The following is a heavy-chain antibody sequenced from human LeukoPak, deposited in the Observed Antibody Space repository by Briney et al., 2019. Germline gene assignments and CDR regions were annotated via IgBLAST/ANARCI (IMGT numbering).Heavy chain of an antibody. Sequence: GGSLRLSCAASGLAVSNKYLTWVRQAPGKGLEWVSLIYGGGRTTYADSVKGRFTISRDNFKKTLYLQMNSLRAEDTAFYYCAKDATPVAEYYFDYWGQGTLVTVSS. CDR3: AKDATPVAEYYFDY. CDR1: GLAVSNKY. J-gene: IGHJ4*02. V-gene: IGHV3-53*01. D-gene: IGHD6-19*01. CDR2: IYGGGRT.